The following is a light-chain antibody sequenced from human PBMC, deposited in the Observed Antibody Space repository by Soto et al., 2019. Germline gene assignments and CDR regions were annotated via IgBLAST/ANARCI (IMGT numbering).Light chain of an antibody. V-gene: IGKV3-15*01. CDR1: QSVSSN. CDR2: GAS. J-gene: IGKJ1*01. Sequence: EIVMTQSPVTLSVSPGERATLSCRASQSVSSNLAWYQQKPGQAPRLLIYGASTRATGIPARFSGSGSGTESTLTISSLQSEDFTVYYCQQYINWPRTFGQGTKVDIK. CDR3: QQYINWPRT.